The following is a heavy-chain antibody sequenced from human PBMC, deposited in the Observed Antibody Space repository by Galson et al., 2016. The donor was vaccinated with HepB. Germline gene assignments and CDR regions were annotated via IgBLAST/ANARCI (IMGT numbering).Heavy chain of an antibody. J-gene: IGHJ6*03. CDR1: GGSFSGYY. D-gene: IGHD2-2*01. CDR2: INHIGST. CDR3: ARGRGYCSSPSCNYYYYYMDV. Sequence: ETLSLTCAVDGGSFSGYYWSWIRQPPGKGLEWIGEINHIGSTNYNPSLRSRVTILVDTSKKQFSLRLTSVTAADTAVYYCARGRGYCSSPSCNYYYYYMDVWGKGTTVTVSS. V-gene: IGHV4-34*01.